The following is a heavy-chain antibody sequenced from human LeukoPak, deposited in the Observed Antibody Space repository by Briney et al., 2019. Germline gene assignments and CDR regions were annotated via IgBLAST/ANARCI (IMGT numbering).Heavy chain of an antibody. D-gene: IGHD5-12*01. CDR2: IRGNNDNT. Sequence: ASVKVSCKTSGYIFNTYGISWVRQAPGQGREWMAWIRGNNDNTKYAQKFQGRVTLTTDTSTSTAYMELRGLTSDDMAVYYCVRDSAYSPDYWGQGSLVTVSP. J-gene: IGHJ4*02. V-gene: IGHV1-18*03. CDR1: GYIFNTYG. CDR3: VRDSAYSPDY.